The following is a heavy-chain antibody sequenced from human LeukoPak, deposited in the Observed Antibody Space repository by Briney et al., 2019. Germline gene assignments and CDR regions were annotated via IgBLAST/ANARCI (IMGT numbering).Heavy chain of an antibody. J-gene: IGHJ4*02. CDR2: IYSGGST. CDR3: AKDREYSSSWNYYFDS. D-gene: IGHD6-13*01. CDR1: GFTVSSNY. V-gene: IGHV3-53*01. Sequence: GGSLRLSCAASGFTVSSNYMSWVRQAPGKGLEWVSVIYSGGSTYYADSVKGRFTISRHNSKNTLYLQMNSLRAEDTAVYFCAKDREYSSSWNYYFDSWGQGTLVTVSS.